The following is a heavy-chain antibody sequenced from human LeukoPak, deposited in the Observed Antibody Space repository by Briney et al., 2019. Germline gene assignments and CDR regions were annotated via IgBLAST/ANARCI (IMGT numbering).Heavy chain of an antibody. J-gene: IGHJ4*02. D-gene: IGHD3-9*01. CDR3: ARTYYDILTGYNPYFDY. CDR1: GFTFSSYW. V-gene: IGHV3-74*01. Sequence: PGGSLRLSCAAFGFTFSSYWMHWVRQAPGKGLVWVSRINSDGSSTSYADSVKGRFTISRDNAKNFLYLQMNSLRAEDTAVYYCARTYYDILTGYNPYFDYWGQGILVTVSS. CDR2: INSDGSST.